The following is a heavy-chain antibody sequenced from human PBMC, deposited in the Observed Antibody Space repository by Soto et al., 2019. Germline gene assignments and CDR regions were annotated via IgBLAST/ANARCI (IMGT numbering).Heavy chain of an antibody. CDR3: ARAVSITMVRGVIDTYYGMDV. CDR2: IIPIFGTA. D-gene: IGHD3-10*01. CDR1: GGTFSSYA. Sequence: QVQLVQSGAEVKKPGSSVKVSCKASGGTFSSYAISWVRQAPGQGLEWMGGIIPIFGTANYAQKFQGRVTITADESTSTAYMELSSLRSEDTAVYYCARAVSITMVRGVIDTYYGMDVWGQGTTVTVSS. J-gene: IGHJ6*02. V-gene: IGHV1-69*01.